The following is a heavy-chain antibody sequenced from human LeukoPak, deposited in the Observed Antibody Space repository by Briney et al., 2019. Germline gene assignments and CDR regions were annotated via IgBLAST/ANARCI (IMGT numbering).Heavy chain of an antibody. D-gene: IGHD3-10*01. CDR1: GFTSSSYA. J-gene: IGHJ1*01. Sequence: GSLRLSCAASGFTSSSYAMSWVRQAPGKGLEWVSAISGSGYTTYYEDSVEGRFAISRDNSKNTLYLQMNSLTVEDTAVYYCAQLPGPNGSGPDAQYFQHWGQGTLVTVSS. CDR2: ISGSGYTT. V-gene: IGHV3-23*01. CDR3: AQLPGPNGSGPDAQYFQH.